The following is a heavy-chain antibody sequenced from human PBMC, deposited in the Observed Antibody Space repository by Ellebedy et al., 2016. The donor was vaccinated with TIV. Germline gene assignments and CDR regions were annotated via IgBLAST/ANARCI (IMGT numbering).Heavy chain of an antibody. V-gene: IGHV3-7*04. Sequence: GRFTISRDNADNSLYLQMNSLRAEDTAVYYCARTYGSGSSTHYYGMDVWGQGTTVTVSS. D-gene: IGHD3-10*01. J-gene: IGHJ6*02. CDR3: ARTYGSGSSTHYYGMDV.